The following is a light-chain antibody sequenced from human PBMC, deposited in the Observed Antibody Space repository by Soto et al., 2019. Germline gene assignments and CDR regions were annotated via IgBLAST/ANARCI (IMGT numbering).Light chain of an antibody. CDR2: EVS. CDR3: SSYTSSSPL. J-gene: IGLJ2*01. V-gene: IGLV2-14*01. Sequence: QSVLTQPASVSGSPGQSITISCTGTSSDVGGYNYVSWYQQHPGKAPKLMIYEVSNRPSGVSNRFSGSKSGNTASLTISGRQAEDEADYYCSSYTSSSPLFGGGTKLTVL. CDR1: SSDVGGYNY.